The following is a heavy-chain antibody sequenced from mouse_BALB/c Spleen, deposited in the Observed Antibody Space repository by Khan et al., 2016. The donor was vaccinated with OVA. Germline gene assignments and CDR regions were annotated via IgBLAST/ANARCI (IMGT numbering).Heavy chain of an antibody. CDR1: GFTFTNYG. Sequence: LVESGPELKKPGETVKISCKASGFTFTNYGMNWVKQAPGKGLKWMGWINTYTGEPTYGDDFKGRFALSLETSASTAYLQINNLINEDIATYFCARSSSYWYTDFWGAGTTVTVSS. CDR3: ARSSSYWYTDF. J-gene: IGHJ1*01. D-gene: IGHD1-3*01. V-gene: IGHV9-1*02. CDR2: INTYTGEP.